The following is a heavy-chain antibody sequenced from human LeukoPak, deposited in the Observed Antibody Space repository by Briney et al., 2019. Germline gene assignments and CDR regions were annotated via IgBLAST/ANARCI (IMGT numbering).Heavy chain of an antibody. CDR2: IIPIFGTA. V-gene: IGHV1-69*13. Sequence: SVKVSCKASGGTFSSYAISWVRQAPGQGLEWMGGIIPIFGTANYAQKFQGRVTITADEFTSTAYMELSSLRSEDTAVYYCATPLSGESGYYQFLIWGQGTLVTVSS. CDR1: GGTFSSYA. J-gene: IGHJ4*02. D-gene: IGHD3-22*01. CDR3: ATPLSGESGYYQFLI.